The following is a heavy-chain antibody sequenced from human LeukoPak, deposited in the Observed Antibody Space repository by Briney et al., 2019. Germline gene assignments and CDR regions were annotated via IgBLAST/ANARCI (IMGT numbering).Heavy chain of an antibody. D-gene: IGHD2-21*02. CDR3: ARVGGDSGVYYYMDV. CDR2: INHSGST. Sequence: QPSETQSLTCAVYGGSFSGYYWSWIRHPPGKGLEWIGEINHSGSTNYNPSLKGRVTISVDTSKNQFSLKLSSLTAADTAVYYCARVGGDSGVYYYMDVWGKGTTVTVSS. J-gene: IGHJ6*03. CDR1: GGSFSGYY. V-gene: IGHV4-34*01.